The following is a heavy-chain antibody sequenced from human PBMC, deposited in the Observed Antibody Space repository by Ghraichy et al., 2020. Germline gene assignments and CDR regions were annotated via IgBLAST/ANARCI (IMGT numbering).Heavy chain of an antibody. CDR1: GGSVSSATYY. CDR3: ARATNPNFYSDYGMDV. D-gene: IGHD2/OR15-2a*01. Sequence: SETLSLTCTVSGGSVSSATYYWSWIRQPPGKGLEWIGYIYYRGSTNYNPSLKSRLTISVDTSKNQISLKLTSVTAADTAVYYCARATNPNFYSDYGMDVWGQGTTVTVSS. V-gene: IGHV4-61*01. CDR2: IYYRGST. J-gene: IGHJ6*02.